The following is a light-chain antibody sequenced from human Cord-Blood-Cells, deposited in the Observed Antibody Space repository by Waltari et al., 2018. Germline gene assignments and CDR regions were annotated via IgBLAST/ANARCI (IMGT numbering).Light chain of an antibody. J-gene: IGLJ3*02. CDR3: CSYAGSYTWV. Sequence: QSALTQPRSVSGSPGQSVTISCPGTSSDVGGYNYVSWYQQHPGKAPKLVIYDVSNRPSGVPDRFSGSKSGNTASLTISVLQAEDEADYYCCSYAGSYTWVFGGGTKLTVL. V-gene: IGLV2-11*01. CDR2: DVS. CDR1: SSDVGGYNY.